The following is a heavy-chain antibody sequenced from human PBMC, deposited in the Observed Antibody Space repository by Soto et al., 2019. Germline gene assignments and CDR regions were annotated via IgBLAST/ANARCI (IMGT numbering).Heavy chain of an antibody. J-gene: IGHJ5*02. Sequence: QVQLQESGPGLVKPSETLSLTCTVSGGSISSYYWSWIRQPPGKGLEWIGYIYYSGSTNYKPSLQSRVTISVDTAKNQFSLKLSSVTAADTAVYYCARGKLRYFDWSPKTPIRWFDPWGQGTLVTVSS. CDR3: ARGKLRYFDWSPKTPIRWFDP. D-gene: IGHD3-9*01. CDR1: GGSISSYY. CDR2: IYYSGST. V-gene: IGHV4-59*01.